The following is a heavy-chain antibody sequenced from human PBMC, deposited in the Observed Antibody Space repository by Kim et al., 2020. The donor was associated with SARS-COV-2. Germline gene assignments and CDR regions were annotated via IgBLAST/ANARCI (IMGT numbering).Heavy chain of an antibody. V-gene: IGHV4-39*01. CDR3: ARPDCSSTSCYMKS. CDR1: GGSISSSSYY. CDR2: IYYSGST. D-gene: IGHD2-2*02. Sequence: SETLSLTCTVSGGSISSSSYYWGWIRQPPGRGLEWIGSIYYSGSTYYNPSLKSRVTMSVDTSKNQFSLKLSSVTAADTAVYYCARPDCSSTSCYMKSWGQGTLVTVS. J-gene: IGHJ5*02.